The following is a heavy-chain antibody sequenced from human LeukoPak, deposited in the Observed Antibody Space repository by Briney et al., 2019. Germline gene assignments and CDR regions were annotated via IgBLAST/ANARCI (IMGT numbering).Heavy chain of an antibody. CDR2: INPNSGGT. CDR1: GYTFTGYY. CDR3: ARSRAIVVVPGAPDTRWFDP. D-gene: IGHD2-2*01. J-gene: IGHJ5*02. Sequence: ASVKVSCKASGYTFTGYYMHWVRQAPGQGLEWMGRINPNSGGTNYAQKFQGRVTMTRDTSTSTVYMELSSLRSEDTAVYYCARSRAIVVVPGAPDTRWFDPWGQGTLVTVSS. V-gene: IGHV1-2*06.